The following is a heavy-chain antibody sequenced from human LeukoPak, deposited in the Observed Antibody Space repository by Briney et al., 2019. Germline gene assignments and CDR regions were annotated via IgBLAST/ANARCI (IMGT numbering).Heavy chain of an antibody. CDR2: ISYDGTNK. CDR1: GFTFSTYG. Sequence: GSSLRLSCAASGFTFSTYGMHWVRQAPGKGLEWVAVISYDGTNKYYADSVRGRFTISRDNSKNTLYVQMNSLRVEDTAVYYCARGGWVHSSSFDYWGQGTLVTVSS. CDR3: ARGGWVHSSSFDY. J-gene: IGHJ4*02. D-gene: IGHD6-13*01. V-gene: IGHV3-30*03.